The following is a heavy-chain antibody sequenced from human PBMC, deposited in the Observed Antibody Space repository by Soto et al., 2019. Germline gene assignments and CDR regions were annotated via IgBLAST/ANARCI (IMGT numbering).Heavy chain of an antibody. CDR3: ATEPIYYNDGSGYYPLGH. Sequence: ASVKVSCKASGYSFATYGFSWVRQAPGQGLECVGWVSAHNGDTHYSQKFQGRVTLTTDTSTNTGYMELRSLTSDDTAVYFCATEPIYYNDGSGYYPLGHWGQGTLVTVSS. D-gene: IGHD3-22*01. CDR2: VSAHNGDT. V-gene: IGHV1-18*04. CDR1: GYSFATYG. J-gene: IGHJ4*02.